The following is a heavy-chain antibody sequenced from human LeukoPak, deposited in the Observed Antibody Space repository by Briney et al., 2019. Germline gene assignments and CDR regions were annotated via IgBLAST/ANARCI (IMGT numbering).Heavy chain of an antibody. CDR3: ARVGRYSGYDEFDY. J-gene: IGHJ4*02. CDR1: GFTFSSYG. CDR2: ISYDGSNK. D-gene: IGHD5-12*01. Sequence: PGRSLRLSCAASGFTFSSYGMHWVRQAPGKGLEWVAVISYDGSNKYYADSVKGRFTISRDNSKNTLYLQMNSLRAEDTAVYYCARVGRYSGYDEFDYWGQGTLVTVSS. V-gene: IGHV3-30*03.